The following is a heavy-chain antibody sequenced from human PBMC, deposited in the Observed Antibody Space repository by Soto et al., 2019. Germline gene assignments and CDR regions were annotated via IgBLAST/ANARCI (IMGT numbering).Heavy chain of an antibody. CDR3: ARDWSYSGFEDF. V-gene: IGHV3-7*03. J-gene: IGHJ4*02. CDR2: INQDGSEI. Sequence: PGGSLRLSCAVSGFTFGFYWMSWVRQAPGKGLEWVANINQDGSEINFVDSVKGRFTISRDNAKNLLYLQMNSLRVEDTAVYYCARDWSYSGFEDFWGQGTQVTVSS. D-gene: IGHD5-12*01. CDR1: GFTFGFYW.